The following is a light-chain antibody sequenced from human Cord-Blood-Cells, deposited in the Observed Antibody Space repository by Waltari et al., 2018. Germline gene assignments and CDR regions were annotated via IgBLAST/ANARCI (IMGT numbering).Light chain of an antibody. J-gene: IGKJ4*01. CDR1: QSVSSSY. CDR3: QQYGSSPRT. Sequence: TLSCRASQSVSSSYLAWYQQKPGQAPRLLIYGASSRATGIPDRFSGSGSGTDFTLTISRLEPEDFAVYYCQQYGSSPRTFGGGTKVEIK. CDR2: GAS. V-gene: IGKV3-20*01.